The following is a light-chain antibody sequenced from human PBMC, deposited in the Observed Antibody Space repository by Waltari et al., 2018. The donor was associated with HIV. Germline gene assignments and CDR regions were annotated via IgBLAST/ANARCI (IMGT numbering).Light chain of an antibody. CDR2: GAS. J-gene: IGKJ4*01. CDR3: QQYGSSSLT. CDR1: QSVSSSY. Sequence: ILLTQSPGTLSLSPWDRAHLSCSASQSVSSSYLAWYQQKPGKAPRLLIYGASSRATGIPDRFSGSGSGTDFTLTISRLEPEDFAVYYCQQYGSSSLTFGGGTKVEIK. V-gene: IGKV3-20*01.